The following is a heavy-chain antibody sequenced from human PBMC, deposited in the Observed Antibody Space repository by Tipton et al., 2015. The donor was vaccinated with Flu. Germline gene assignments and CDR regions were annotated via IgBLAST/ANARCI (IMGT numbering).Heavy chain of an antibody. J-gene: IGHJ6*02. Sequence: TLSLTCTVSGGSISSYYWSWIRQPPGKGLEWIGYIYYNGSTNYNPSLKSRVTISVDTSKNQFSLKLSSVTAADTAVYYCARVGGSSYYYYGMDVWGQGTTVTVSS. V-gene: IGHV4-59*01. CDR1: GGSISSYY. CDR2: IYYNGST. D-gene: IGHD1-26*01. CDR3: ARVGGSSYYYYGMDV.